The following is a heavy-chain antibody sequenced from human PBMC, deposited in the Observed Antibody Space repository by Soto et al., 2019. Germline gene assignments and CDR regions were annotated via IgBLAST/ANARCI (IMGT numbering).Heavy chain of an antibody. CDR2: ISGSGGST. V-gene: IGHV3-23*01. CDR3: AKDPRRGYCSGGSCHNWFDP. Sequence: GGSLRLSCAASGFTFSSYAMSWVRQAPGKGLEWVSAISGSGGSTYYADSVKGRFTISRDNSKNTLYLQMNSLRAEDTAVYYWAKDPRRGYCSGGSCHNWFDPWGQGTLVTVSS. CDR1: GFTFSSYA. D-gene: IGHD2-15*01. J-gene: IGHJ5*02.